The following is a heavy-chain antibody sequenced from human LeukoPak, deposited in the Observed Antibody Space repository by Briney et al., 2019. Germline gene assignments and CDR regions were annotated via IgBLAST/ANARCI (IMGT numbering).Heavy chain of an antibody. CDR3: ARGPYYYDSSGYLDY. D-gene: IGHD3-22*01. CDR2: ISYDGSNK. CDR1: GFTFSSYA. Sequence: PGRSLRLSCAASGFTFSSYAMHWVRQAPGKGLEWVAVISYDGSNKYYADSVKGRFTISRDNSKSTLYLQMNSLRAEDTAVYYCARGPYYYDSSGYLDYWGQGTLVTVSS. V-gene: IGHV3-30-3*01. J-gene: IGHJ4*02.